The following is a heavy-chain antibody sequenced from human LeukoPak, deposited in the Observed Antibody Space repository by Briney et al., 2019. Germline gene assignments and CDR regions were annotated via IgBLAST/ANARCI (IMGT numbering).Heavy chain of an antibody. CDR2: ISSSSYI. D-gene: IGHD6-6*01. J-gene: IGHJ4*02. Sequence: KPGGSLRLSCAASGFTFSSYSMNWVRQAPGKGLEWVSSISSSSYIYYADSVKGRFTISRDNAKNSLYLQMNSLRAEDTAVYYCARTPYSSSSPRTYYFDYWGQGTLVTVSS. V-gene: IGHV3-21*01. CDR1: GFTFSSYS. CDR3: ARTPYSSSSPRTYYFDY.